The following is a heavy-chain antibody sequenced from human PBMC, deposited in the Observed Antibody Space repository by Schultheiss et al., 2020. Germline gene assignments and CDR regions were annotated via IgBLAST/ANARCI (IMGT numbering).Heavy chain of an antibody. J-gene: IGHJ6*02. CDR2: IYPGDSDT. V-gene: IGHV5-51*01. CDR3: ARHAPVKAARPNYYYYGMDV. Sequence: GSLRLSCKGSGYSFTSYWIGWVRQMPGKGLEWMGIIYPGDSDTRYSPSFQGQVTISADKSISTAYLQWSSLKASDTAMYYCARHAPVKAARPNYYYYGMDVWGQGTTVTVSS. CDR1: GYSFTSYW. D-gene: IGHD6-6*01.